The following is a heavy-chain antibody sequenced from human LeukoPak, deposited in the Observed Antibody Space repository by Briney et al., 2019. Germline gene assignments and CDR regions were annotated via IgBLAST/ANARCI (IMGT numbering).Heavy chain of an antibody. CDR1: AFTFSSSA. V-gene: IGHV3-30*02. D-gene: IGHD4-17*01. CDR3: ASGRDYGFDY. J-gene: IGHJ4*02. Sequence: GGSLRLSCVASAFTFSSSAMDWVRQAPGKGLEWVSFITNVGNDKYYADSVKGRFTISRDNSKNTLYLQMNSLRPEDTAVYYCASGRDYGFDYWGQGTLVTVSS. CDR2: ITNVGNDK.